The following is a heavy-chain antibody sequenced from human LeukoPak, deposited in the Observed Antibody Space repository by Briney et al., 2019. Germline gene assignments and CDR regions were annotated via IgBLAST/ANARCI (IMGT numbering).Heavy chain of an antibody. CDR2: ISSSGSTI. J-gene: IGHJ4*02. D-gene: IGHD3-22*01. V-gene: IGHV3-48*03. Sequence: GGSLRLSCAASGFTFSSYEMNWVRQAPGKRLEWVSYISSSGSTIYYADSVKGRFTISRDNAKNSLYLQMNSLRAEDTAVYYCARDLTHKYYYDSSGLDWGQGTLVTVSS. CDR3: ARDLTHKYYYDSSGLD. CDR1: GFTFSSYE.